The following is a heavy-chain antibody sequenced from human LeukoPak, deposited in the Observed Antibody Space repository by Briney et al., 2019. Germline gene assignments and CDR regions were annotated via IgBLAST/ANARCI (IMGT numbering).Heavy chain of an antibody. Sequence: ASVKVSCKASGGTFSSYAISWVRQAPGQGLEWMGGTIPIFGTANYAQKCQGRVTITTDESTSTAYMELSSLRSEGTAVYYCARSSGSSSSPPSFDYWGQGTLVTVSS. J-gene: IGHJ4*02. CDR2: TIPIFGTA. D-gene: IGHD6-13*01. V-gene: IGHV1-69*05. CDR1: GGTFSSYA. CDR3: ARSSGSSSSPPSFDY.